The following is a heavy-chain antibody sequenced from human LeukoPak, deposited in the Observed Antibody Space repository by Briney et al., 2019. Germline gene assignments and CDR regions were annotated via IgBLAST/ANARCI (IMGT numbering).Heavy chain of an antibody. J-gene: IGHJ4*02. Sequence: GGSLRLSCTASGFTFSRSWMNWIRQAPGKGLEWVANINPDGDGMRFVDSVKGRFTMSRGNAQSSLHLQMNSLRVEDTAFYYCAAWTDRGYSYWGQGVLVTVSS. V-gene: IGHV3-7*01. CDR3: AAWTDRGYSY. D-gene: IGHD5-12*01. CDR2: INPDGDGM. CDR1: GFTFSRSW.